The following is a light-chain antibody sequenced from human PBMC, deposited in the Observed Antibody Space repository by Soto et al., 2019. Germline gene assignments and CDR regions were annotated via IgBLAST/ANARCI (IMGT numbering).Light chain of an antibody. CDR2: AAS. Sequence: AIQLTQSPSSLSASVGDRVTITCRASQGIRSALGWYQQKPGKVPKLLIYAASTLQSGVPSRFSGSGSGTEFSLTISRLQSEDFAVYYCQQYNISPRTFGQGTKVDIK. J-gene: IGKJ1*01. CDR3: QQYNISPRT. V-gene: IGKV1-13*02. CDR1: QGIRSA.